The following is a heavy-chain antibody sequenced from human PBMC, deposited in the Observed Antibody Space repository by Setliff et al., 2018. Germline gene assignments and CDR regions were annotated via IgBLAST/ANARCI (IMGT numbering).Heavy chain of an antibody. CDR3: ARDADYYDSSENPIVDY. J-gene: IGHJ4*02. CDR2: INTYNGDT. Sequence: VASVKVSCKASGYTFTRYYMYWVRQAPGQGLEWMGYINTYNGDTYYAQKLQGRVTMTTDTSTSTAYMDLRSLRSDDTAVYYCARDADYYDSSENPIVDYWGQGTLVTVSS. V-gene: IGHV1-18*01. CDR1: GYTFTRYY. D-gene: IGHD3-22*01.